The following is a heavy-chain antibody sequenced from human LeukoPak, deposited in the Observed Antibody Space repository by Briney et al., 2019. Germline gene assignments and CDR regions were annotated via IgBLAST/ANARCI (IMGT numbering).Heavy chain of an antibody. J-gene: IGHJ4*02. CDR2: INPNGGGT. CDR3: ARDLVLRYFDWLTTEGQPFDY. D-gene: IGHD3-9*01. CDR1: GYTFTGYY. V-gene: IGHV1-2*02. Sequence: WASVKVSCKASGYTFTGYYMHWVRQAPGQGLEWVGWINPNGGGTNYAQKFQGRVTMTRDTSISTAYMELSRLRSDDTAVYYCARDLVLRYFDWLTTEGQPFDYWGQGTLVTVSS.